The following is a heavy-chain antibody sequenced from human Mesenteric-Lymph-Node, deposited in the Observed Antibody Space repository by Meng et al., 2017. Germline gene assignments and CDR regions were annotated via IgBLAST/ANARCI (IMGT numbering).Heavy chain of an antibody. CDR3: ARDTYYYDSSGLGRDAFDI. J-gene: IGHJ3*02. CDR2: IYYSGST. CDR1: GGSISSSSYY. D-gene: IGHD3-22*01. V-gene: IGHV4-39*07. Sequence: SETLSLTCTVSGGSISSSSYYWGWIRQPPGKGLEWIGSIYYSGSTYYNPSLKSRVTISVDTSKNQFSLKLSSVTAADTAVYYCARDTYYYDSSGLGRDAFDIWGQGTMVTVSS.